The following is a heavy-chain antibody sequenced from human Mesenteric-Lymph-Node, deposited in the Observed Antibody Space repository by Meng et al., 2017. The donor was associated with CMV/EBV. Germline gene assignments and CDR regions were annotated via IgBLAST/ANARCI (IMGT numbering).Heavy chain of an antibody. CDR1: GYTFTGYY. D-gene: IGHD3-3*01. J-gene: IGHJ3*02. Sequence: ASVKVSCKASGYTFTGYYMHWVRQAPGQGLEWMGWINPNSGGTNYAQKFQGRVTMTRDTSISTAYMELSRLRSDDTAVYYCARALTIFGVVIASDAFDIWGQGTMVTVSS. CDR2: INPNSGGT. V-gene: IGHV1-2*02. CDR3: ARALTIFGVVIASDAFDI.